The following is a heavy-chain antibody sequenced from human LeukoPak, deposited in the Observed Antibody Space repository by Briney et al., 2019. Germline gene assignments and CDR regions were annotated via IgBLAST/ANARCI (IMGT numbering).Heavy chain of an antibody. Sequence: GGSLRLSCAASGFTFSSYSMNWVRQAPGKGLEWVSYISSSSSTIYYADSVKGRFTISRDNAKNSLYLQMNSLRAEDTAVYYCARDSQVDDTTDAFDIWGQGTMVTVSS. J-gene: IGHJ3*02. D-gene: IGHD1-26*01. CDR3: ARDSQVDDTTDAFDI. V-gene: IGHV3-48*01. CDR1: GFTFSSYS. CDR2: ISSSSSTI.